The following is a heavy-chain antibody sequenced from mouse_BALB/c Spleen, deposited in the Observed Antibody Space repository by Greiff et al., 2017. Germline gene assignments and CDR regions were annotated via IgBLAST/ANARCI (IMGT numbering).Heavy chain of an antibody. CDR1: GFNIKDYY. CDR2: IDPENGNT. V-gene: IGHV14-1*02. CDR3: ARGKSHYLDY. J-gene: IGHJ2*01. Sequence: EVKLMESGAELVRPGALVKLSCKASGFNIKDYYMHWVKQRPEQGLEWIGWIDPENGNTIYDPKFQGKASITADTSSNTAYLQLSSLTSEDTAVYYCARGKSHYLDYWGQGTTLTVSS.